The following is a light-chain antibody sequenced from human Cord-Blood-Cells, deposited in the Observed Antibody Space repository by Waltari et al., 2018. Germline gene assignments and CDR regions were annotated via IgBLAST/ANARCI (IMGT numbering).Light chain of an antibody. J-gene: IGKJ3*01. V-gene: IGKV3-11*01. CDR3: QQRSNWPIFT. Sequence: EIVLTQSPATLSLSPGERATPPCRASQSVSTYLAWDQQKPGQAPRLLIYDASNRATGIPARFSGSGSGTDFTLTISSLEPEDFAVYYCQQRSNWPIFTFGPGTKVDIK. CDR1: QSVSTY. CDR2: DAS.